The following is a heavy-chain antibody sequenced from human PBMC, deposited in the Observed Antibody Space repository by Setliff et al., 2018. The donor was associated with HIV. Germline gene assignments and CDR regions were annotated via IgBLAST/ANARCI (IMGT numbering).Heavy chain of an antibody. J-gene: IGHJ6*02. CDR1: GGSISSSSYY. V-gene: IGHV4-39*07. Sequence: PSETLSLTCTVSGGSISSSSYYWGWIRQPPEKGLEWIGSIYYSGSTYYNPSLKSRVTISVDTSKTQFSLNLTSVTAADAAVYYCAQLTPRTHYFYGMDVWGQGTTVTVSS. CDR2: IYYSGST. CDR3: AQLTPRTHYFYGMDV.